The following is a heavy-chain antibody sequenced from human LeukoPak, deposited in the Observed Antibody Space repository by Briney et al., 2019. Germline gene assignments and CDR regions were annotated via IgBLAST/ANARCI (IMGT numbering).Heavy chain of an antibody. V-gene: IGHV1-24*01. D-gene: IGHD2-21*02. CDR1: GYTLAELS. Sequence: ASVKVSCKVSGYTLAELSMHWVRQAPGKGLEWMGGFDPEDGETIYAQKFQGRVTMTEDTSTDTAYMELSSLRSEDTAVYYCATDLGDYCRGDCYLYYWGQGTLVTVSS. CDR3: ATDLGDYCRGDCYLYY. J-gene: IGHJ4*02. CDR2: FDPEDGET.